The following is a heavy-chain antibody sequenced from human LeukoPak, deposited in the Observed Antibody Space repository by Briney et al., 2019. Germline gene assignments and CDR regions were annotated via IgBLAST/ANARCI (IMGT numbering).Heavy chain of an antibody. CDR3: ARERYYYDSSGYPINLYYFDY. D-gene: IGHD3-22*01. Sequence: ASVKVSCKASGYTFTGYYMHWVRQVPGQGLEWMGWINPNSGVTNYAQMFQGRVTMTRDTSINTAYMELRRLRSDDTAVYYCARERYYYDSSGYPINLYYFDYWGQGTLVTVSS. CDR1: GYTFTGYY. CDR2: INPNSGVT. J-gene: IGHJ4*02. V-gene: IGHV1-2*02.